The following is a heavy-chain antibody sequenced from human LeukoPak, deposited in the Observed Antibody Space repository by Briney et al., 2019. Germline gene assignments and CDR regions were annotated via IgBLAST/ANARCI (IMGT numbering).Heavy chain of an antibody. CDR1: GFTVSSNY. J-gene: IGHJ4*02. CDR3: ARDAGDGSGSYEGYFDY. CDR2: IYSGGST. V-gene: IGHV3-53*01. Sequence: GGTLRLSCAASGFTVSSNYMSWVRQAPGKGLEWVSVIYSGGSTYYADSVKGRFTISRDNSKNTLYLQMNSLRAEDTAVYYCARDAGDGSGSYEGYFDYWGQGTLVTVSS. D-gene: IGHD3-10*01.